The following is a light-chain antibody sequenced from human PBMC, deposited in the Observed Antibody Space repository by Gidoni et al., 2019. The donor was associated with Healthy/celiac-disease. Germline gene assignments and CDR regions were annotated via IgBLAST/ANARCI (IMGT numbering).Light chain of an antibody. CDR2: DAS. CDR1: QSVSSY. CDR3: QQRSNLPT. Sequence: DIVLTQSPATLSLSPGERATLSCRASQSVSSYLAWYQQKPGQAPRLLIYDASNRATGIPARFSGSGSGTDFTLTISSQEPEDFAVYYCQQRSNLPTFGPXTKVDIK. V-gene: IGKV3-11*01. J-gene: IGKJ3*01.